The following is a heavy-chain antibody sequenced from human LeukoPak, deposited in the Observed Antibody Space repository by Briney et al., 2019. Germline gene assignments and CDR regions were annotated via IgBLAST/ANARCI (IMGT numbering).Heavy chain of an antibody. V-gene: IGHV1-18*01. CDR3: ATVQVLIVPAAINF. CDR2: ISTYNCKT. CDR1: GYTFTTYG. Sequence: ASVKVPCRASGYTFTTYGITGVRQAPGRGLEWLGWISTYNCKTNYAQKFQGRGTMNKNTSTSTAYMELKTLSSGDTAVYFCATVQVLIVPAAINFWAQGTVATVSS. D-gene: IGHD2-2*01. J-gene: IGHJ4*02.